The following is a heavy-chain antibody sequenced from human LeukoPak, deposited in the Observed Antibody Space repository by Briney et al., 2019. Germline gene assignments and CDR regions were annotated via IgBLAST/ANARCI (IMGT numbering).Heavy chain of an antibody. D-gene: IGHD3-16*01. J-gene: IGHJ4*02. CDR3: AKDKGPYWGEGYYFDY. CDR1: GFTFDDYA. Sequence: GGSLRLSCAASGFTFDDYAMHWVRQAPGKGLEWVSGISWNSGSIGYADSVKGRFTISRDNAKNSLYLQMNSLRAEDTALYYCAKDKGPYWGEGYYFDYWGQGTLVTVSS. V-gene: IGHV3-9*01. CDR2: ISWNSGSI.